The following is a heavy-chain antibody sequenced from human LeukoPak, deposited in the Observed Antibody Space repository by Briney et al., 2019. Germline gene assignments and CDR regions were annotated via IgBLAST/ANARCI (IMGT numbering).Heavy chain of an antibody. J-gene: IGHJ4*02. Sequence: PSETLSLTCTVSGGSISSYYWSWIRQPPGKGLEWIGYIYTSGSTNYNPSLKSRVTISVGTSKNQFSLKLSSVTAADTAVYYCARHARLRDAYFDYWGQGTLVTVSS. V-gene: IGHV4-4*09. CDR1: GGSISSYY. CDR3: ARHARLRDAYFDY. D-gene: IGHD5-24*01. CDR2: IYTSGST.